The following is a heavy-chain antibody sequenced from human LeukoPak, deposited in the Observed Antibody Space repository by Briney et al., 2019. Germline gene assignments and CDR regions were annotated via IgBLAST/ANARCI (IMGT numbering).Heavy chain of an antibody. Sequence: SETLSLTCTVSGGSISSYYWSWIRQPPGKGLEWIGYIYYSGSTNYNPSLKSRVTISVDTSKNQFSLKLSSVTAADTAIYYCARDFSSSSTVYYYYYMDVWGKGTTVTVSS. J-gene: IGHJ6*03. CDR3: ARDFSSSSTVYYYYYMDV. V-gene: IGHV4-59*12. CDR2: IYYSGST. D-gene: IGHD6-6*01. CDR1: GGSISSYY.